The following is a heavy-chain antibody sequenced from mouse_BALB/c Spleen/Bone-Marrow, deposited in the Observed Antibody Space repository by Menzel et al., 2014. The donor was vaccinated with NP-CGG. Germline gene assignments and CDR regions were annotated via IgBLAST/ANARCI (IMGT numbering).Heavy chain of an antibody. CDR1: GYSFTGYF. V-gene: IGHV1-20*02. J-gene: IGHJ1*01. CDR3: AREGGYYYGSSPYFDV. Sequence: EVKLMESGPELVKPGASVKISCKASGYSFTGYFMNWVMQSHGKSLEWIGRINPYNGDTFYNQKFKGKATLTVDESSSTAHMELRSLASEDSAVYYCAREGGYYYGSSPYFDVWGAGTTVTVSS. D-gene: IGHD1-1*01. CDR2: INPYNGDT.